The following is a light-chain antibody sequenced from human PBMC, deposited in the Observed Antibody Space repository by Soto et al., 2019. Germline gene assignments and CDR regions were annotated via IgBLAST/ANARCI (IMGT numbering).Light chain of an antibody. CDR2: AAS. V-gene: IGKV3-20*01. Sequence: EIVLTQSPGTLSLSPGERATLSCRASQTVISSYLAWYQQKPGQAPRLLIYAASSRATGLPDRFTGSGSGTDFTLTISRLEPEDFALYYCQQYGTSSWTFGQGTKVEIK. CDR1: QTVISSY. J-gene: IGKJ1*01. CDR3: QQYGTSSWT.